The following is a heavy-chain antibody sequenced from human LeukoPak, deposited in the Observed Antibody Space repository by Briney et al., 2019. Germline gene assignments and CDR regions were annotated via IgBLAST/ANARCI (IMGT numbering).Heavy chain of an antibody. CDR3: ARRVITMVRGVIKRTWFDP. D-gene: IGHD3-10*01. V-gene: IGHV4-39*01. CDR2: IYYSGST. Sequence: PSETLSLTCTVSGGSISSSSYYWGWIRQPPGKGLEWIGSIYYSGSTYYNPSLKSRVTISVDTSKNQFSLKLSSVTAADTAVYYCARRVITMVRGVIKRTWFDPWGQGTLVTVSS. J-gene: IGHJ5*02. CDR1: GGSISSSSYY.